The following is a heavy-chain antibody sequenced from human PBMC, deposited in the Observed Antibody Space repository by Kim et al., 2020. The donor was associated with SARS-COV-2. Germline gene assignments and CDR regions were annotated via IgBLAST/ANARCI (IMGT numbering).Heavy chain of an antibody. Sequence: ASVKVSCKASGYTFTSYYMHWVRQAPGQGLEWMGIINPSGGSTSYAQKFQGRVTMTRDTSTSTVYMELSSLRSEDTAVYYCARSGIGIRYGDYGDLWGRGTLVTVSS. CDR1: GYTFTSYY. CDR3: ARSGIGIRYGDYGDL. D-gene: IGHD4-17*01. V-gene: IGHV1-46*01. J-gene: IGHJ2*01. CDR2: INPSGGST.